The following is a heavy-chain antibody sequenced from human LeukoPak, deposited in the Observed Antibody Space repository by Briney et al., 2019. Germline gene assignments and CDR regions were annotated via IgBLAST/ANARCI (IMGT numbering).Heavy chain of an antibody. D-gene: IGHD1-26*01. CDR2: IYHGGST. CDR3: AGAPIAGASGTPFDY. J-gene: IGHJ4*02. V-gene: IGHV4-30-2*02. Sequence: SETLSLTCAVSGGSISSGGYSWSWIRQPPGKGLEWIGYIYHGGSTYYNPSLKSRVTISVDTSKNQFSLKLSSVTAADTAVYYCAGAPIAGASGTPFDYWGQGTLVTVSS. CDR1: GGSISSGGYS.